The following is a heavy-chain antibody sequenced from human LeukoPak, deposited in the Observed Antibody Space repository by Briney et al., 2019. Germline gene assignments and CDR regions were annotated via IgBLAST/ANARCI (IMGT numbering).Heavy chain of an antibody. J-gene: IGHJ5*02. CDR1: GYSFTSYW. CDR2: SDPSDSYT. Sequence: GESLKISCKSSGYSFTSYWISWVRQMPGKGLEWMGRSDPSDSYTNYSPSFQGHVTISADKSISTAYLQWSSLKASDTAMYYCARRMGYCSGGSCLNWFDPWGQGTLVTVSS. D-gene: IGHD2-15*01. V-gene: IGHV5-10-1*01. CDR3: ARRMGYCSGGSCLNWFDP.